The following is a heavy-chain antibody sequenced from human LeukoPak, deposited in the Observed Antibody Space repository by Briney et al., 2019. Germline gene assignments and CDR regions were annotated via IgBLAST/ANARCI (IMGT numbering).Heavy chain of an antibody. J-gene: IGHJ4*02. CDR1: GYTFTSYD. Sequence: ASVKVSCKASGYTFTSYDINLVQQATGQGLEWMGRMNPNSGNTGYAQRLQGRVTITRNTSISTAYMELSSLRSEDTAVYYCVRGAGSCSSTSCSLGYWGQGTLVTVSS. CDR3: VRGAGSCSSTSCSLGY. D-gene: IGHD2-2*01. V-gene: IGHV1-8*03. CDR2: MNPNSGNT.